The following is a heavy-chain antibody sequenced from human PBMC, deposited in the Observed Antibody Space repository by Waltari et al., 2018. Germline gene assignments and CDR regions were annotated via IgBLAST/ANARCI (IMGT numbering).Heavy chain of an antibody. J-gene: IGHJ4*02. V-gene: IGHV3-53*01. Sequence: EVQLVESGGGLLQRGGSLRLSWAGSGFDVSGSYMNWVRQAPGKGLEWVSGIHSGGNTYYADSVKGRFTISRDNSKNTLYLQMNSLRAEDTAVYYCAKDRSYGHSLANWGQGTLVTVSS. D-gene: IGHD4-17*01. CDR1: GFDVSGSY. CDR2: IHSGGNT. CDR3: AKDRSYGHSLAN.